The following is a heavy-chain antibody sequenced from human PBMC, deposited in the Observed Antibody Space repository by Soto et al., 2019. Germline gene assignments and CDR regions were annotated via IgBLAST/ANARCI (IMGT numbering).Heavy chain of an antibody. CDR1: GFTFSSYA. V-gene: IGHV3-23*01. Sequence: GGSLRLSCAASGFTFSSYAMSWVRQAPGKGLEWVSAISGSGGSTYYADSVKGRFTISRDNSKNTLYLQMNSLRAEDTAVYYCAKDLWWELPGPGAFDIWGQGTMVTVSS. J-gene: IGHJ3*02. CDR2: ISGSGGST. CDR3: AKDLWWELPGPGAFDI. D-gene: IGHD1-26*01.